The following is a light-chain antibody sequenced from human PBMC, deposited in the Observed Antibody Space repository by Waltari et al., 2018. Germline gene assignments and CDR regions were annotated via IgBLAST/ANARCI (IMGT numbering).Light chain of an antibody. V-gene: IGKV2-28*01. Sequence: DIVMTQSPLSLPVTAGDTASLSCRSSQSLLHSNVYNYLAWYLQKPGQPPQLLISWVTNRASGVPERFSGSGSGTDFTLKISRVEAEDVGVYYCMQARQTPYTFGQGTKVEIK. CDR1: QSLLHSNVYNY. CDR3: MQARQTPYT. J-gene: IGKJ2*01. CDR2: WVT.